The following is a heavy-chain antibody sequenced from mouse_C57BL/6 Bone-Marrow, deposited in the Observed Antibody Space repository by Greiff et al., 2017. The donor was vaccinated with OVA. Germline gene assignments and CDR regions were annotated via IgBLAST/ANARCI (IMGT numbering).Heavy chain of an antibody. CDR2: IYPGSGST. D-gene: IGHD3-2*02. CDR3: AREAQATYSYAVDY. J-gene: IGHJ4*01. Sequence: VQLLQPGAELVKPGASVKMSCKASGYTFTSYWITWVKQRPGQGLEWIGYIYPGSGSTNYNEKFKSKATLTVDTSSSTAYMQLSSQTSEDSAVYYCAREAQATYSYAVDYWGQGTSVTVSS. V-gene: IGHV1-55*01. CDR1: GYTFTSYW.